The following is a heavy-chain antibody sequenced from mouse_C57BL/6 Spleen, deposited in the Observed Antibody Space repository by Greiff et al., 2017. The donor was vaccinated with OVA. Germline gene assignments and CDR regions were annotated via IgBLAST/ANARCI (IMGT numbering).Heavy chain of an antibody. V-gene: IGHV1-69*01. Sequence: QVQLQQPGAELVMPGASVKLSCKASGYTFTSYWMHWVKQRPGQGLEWIGEIDPSGSYTNYNQKFKGKSTLTVDKSSSTAYMQLSSLTSEDSAVYYCAREGSLLRHFDYWGQGTTLTVSS. CDR1: GYTFTSYW. CDR3: AREGSLLRHFDY. J-gene: IGHJ2*01. D-gene: IGHD1-2*01. CDR2: IDPSGSYT.